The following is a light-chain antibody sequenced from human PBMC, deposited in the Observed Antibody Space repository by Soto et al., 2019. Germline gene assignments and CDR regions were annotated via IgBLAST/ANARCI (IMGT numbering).Light chain of an antibody. CDR3: QHYGISPPWT. J-gene: IGKJ1*01. V-gene: IGKV3-20*01. CDR1: QSISGTY. Sequence: EIVLTQSPGTLSLSPGERATLSCRASQSISGTYLAWYQQKPGRAPRILIYGASNRATGIPDRFSGSGSGTDFPITISRLEPEDFAVYYCQHYGISPPWTFGQGTKVEIK. CDR2: GAS.